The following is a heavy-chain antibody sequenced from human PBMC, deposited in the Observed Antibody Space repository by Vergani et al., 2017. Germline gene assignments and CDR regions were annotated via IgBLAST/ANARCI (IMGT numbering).Heavy chain of an antibody. V-gene: IGHV3-48*01. CDR2: VSTGTKSQ. J-gene: IGHJ3*01. CDR1: GFDFSSYI. D-gene: IGHD2-2*01. Sequence: QLVESGGGWVQPGGSLRLSCVVSGFDFSSYIMNWVRQAPGKGLEWVSFVSTGTKSQSYAESVKGRFTISRDSAKNSLYLQMDNLRAEDTAVYYCAREYSSTSGSAFDFWGQGTKVTVSS. CDR3: AREYSSTSGSAFDF.